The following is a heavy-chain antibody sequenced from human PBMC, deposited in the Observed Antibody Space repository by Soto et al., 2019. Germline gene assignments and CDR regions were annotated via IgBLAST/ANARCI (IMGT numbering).Heavy chain of an antibody. CDR3: AKDSNGDYVGCFDM. J-gene: IGHJ3*02. D-gene: IGHD4-17*01. Sequence: EVQLLEAGGGLVQPGGSLRLSCAASGFSFSIYAMSWVRQAPGRGQEWVSGISSSGGSTYYADSVKGRFTISRDHSKKTLYRLMTSLRAEDTGVYYYAKDSNGDYVGCFDMWGQGTMVTVSS. CDR2: ISSSGGST. CDR1: GFSFSIYA. V-gene: IGHV3-23*01.